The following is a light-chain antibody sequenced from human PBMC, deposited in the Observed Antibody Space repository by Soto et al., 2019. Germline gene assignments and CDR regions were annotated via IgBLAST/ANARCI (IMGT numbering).Light chain of an antibody. CDR1: SGDVDAFDY. Sequence: QSVLTQPASVSGSPGQSITISCTGSSGDVDAFDYVSWYQQHPGKAPKLMIFEVSDRPSGVSDRFSGSKPGSTASLTISGLQAEDEADYFCTSFTSSSTQVFGTGTKVTVL. J-gene: IGLJ1*01. CDR3: TSFTSSSTQV. CDR2: EVS. V-gene: IGLV2-14*01.